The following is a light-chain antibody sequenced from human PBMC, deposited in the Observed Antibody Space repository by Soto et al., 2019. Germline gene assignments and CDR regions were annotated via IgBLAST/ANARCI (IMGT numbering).Light chain of an antibody. CDR3: AAWDDSLNGWV. V-gene: IGLV1-44*01. CDR2: SNN. Sequence: QSVLTQPPSASGTPGQRVTISCSGSSSNIGSNTVNWYQHLPGTAPKLLIHSNNQRPSGVPDRFSGSKSGTSTSLAISGLQSEDEADYYCAAWDDSLNGWVFGGGTKLTVL. J-gene: IGLJ2*01. CDR1: SSNIGSNT.